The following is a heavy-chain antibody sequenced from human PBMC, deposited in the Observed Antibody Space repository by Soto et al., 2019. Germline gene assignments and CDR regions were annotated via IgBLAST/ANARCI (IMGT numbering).Heavy chain of an antibody. D-gene: IGHD2-2*01. CDR3: ARRHREVPALIGDYFDY. Sequence: QVQLVESGGGVVQPGKSLTLSCAASGFTFSSFAMHWVRQPPGKGLEWVAVVSFDGNRQYFSDSVKGRFTISRDNSKNTVSLHMNSLRDDDSALYYCARRHREVPALIGDYFDYWGQGTRVTVSS. V-gene: IGHV3-30*04. CDR2: VSFDGNRQ. J-gene: IGHJ4*02. CDR1: GFTFSSFA.